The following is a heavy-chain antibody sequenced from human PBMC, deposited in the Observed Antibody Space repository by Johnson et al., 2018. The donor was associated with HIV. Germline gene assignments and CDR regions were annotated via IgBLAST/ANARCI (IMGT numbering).Heavy chain of an antibody. D-gene: IGHD2-2*01. CDR3: ANGDIRYCISTSCHDGAFDN. CDR2: INSDGSST. V-gene: IGHV3-74*01. J-gene: IGHJ3*02. CDR1: GFTFSSYW. Sequence: VQLVESGGGLVQPGGPLRLSCAASGFTFSSYWMHWVRQAPGKGLVWVSRINSDGSSTSYADSGKGRFTISRANSKNTLYLQMNSLRAEDTAVYYCANGDIRYCISTSCHDGAFDNWGQGTMVTVSS.